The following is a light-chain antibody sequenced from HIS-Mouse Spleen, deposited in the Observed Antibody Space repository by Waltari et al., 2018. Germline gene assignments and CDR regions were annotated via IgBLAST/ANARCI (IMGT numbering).Light chain of an antibody. V-gene: IGLV2-8*01. CDR1: SSDVGGYNY. CDR2: EVS. J-gene: IGLJ1*01. CDR3: SSYAGSNNLGV. Sequence: QSALTQPPSASGSPGQSVTISCTGTSSDVGGYNYVSWYQQHPGKAPKLMTYEVSKRPPGVPDRFSGSKAGNTASLTVSGLQAEDEADYYCSSYAGSNNLGVFGTGTKVTVL.